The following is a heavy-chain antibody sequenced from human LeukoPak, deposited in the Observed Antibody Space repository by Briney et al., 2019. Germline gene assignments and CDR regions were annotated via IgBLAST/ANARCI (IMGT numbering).Heavy chain of an antibody. CDR2: ITANGVNT. V-gene: IGHV3-23*01. D-gene: IGHD6-19*01. CDR1: GFAFNFYA. Sequence: GGSLRLSCAASGFAFNFYAMTWVRQAPGKGLQWVSTITANGVNTYYADSVRGRFTISRDNSKDTLYLHLNSLRAEDTAIYFCAKPISGGLAVSADWFDPWGQGTLVTSSA. CDR3: AKPISGGLAVSADWFDP. J-gene: IGHJ5*02.